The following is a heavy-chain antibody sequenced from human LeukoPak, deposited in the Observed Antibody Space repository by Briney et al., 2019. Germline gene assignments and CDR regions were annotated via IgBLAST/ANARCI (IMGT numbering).Heavy chain of an antibody. J-gene: IGHJ4*02. V-gene: IGHV1-18*01. CDR3: ARDGNHKGIDQVIVVVPAAVNFDY. CDR1: GYTFTSYG. CDR2: ISAYNGNT. Sequence: ASVKVSCKASGYTFTSYGISWVRQAPGQGLEWMGWISAYNGNTNYAQKLQGRVTMTTDTSTSTAYMELRSLRSDDTAVYYCARDGNHKGIDQVIVVVPAAVNFDYWGQGTLVTVSS. D-gene: IGHD2-2*01.